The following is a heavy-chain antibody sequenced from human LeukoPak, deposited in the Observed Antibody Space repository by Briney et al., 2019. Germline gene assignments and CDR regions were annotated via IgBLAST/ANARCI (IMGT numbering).Heavy chain of an antibody. V-gene: IGHV1-69*13. D-gene: IGHD5-18*01. CDR1: GGTFSSYA. Sequence: SVKVSCKASGGTFSSYAISWVRQAPGQGLEWMGGIIPIFGTANCAQKFQGRVTITADESTSTGYMELSSLRSEDTAVYYCASKRGYSYGLDYWGQGTLVTVSS. J-gene: IGHJ4*02. CDR2: IIPIFGTA. CDR3: ASKRGYSYGLDY.